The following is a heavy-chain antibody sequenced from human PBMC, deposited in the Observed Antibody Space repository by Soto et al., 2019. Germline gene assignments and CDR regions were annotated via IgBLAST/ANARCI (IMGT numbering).Heavy chain of an antibody. CDR3: ARDKWIAVAALRGYYYYGMDV. J-gene: IGHJ6*02. CDR2: IWYDGSNK. CDR1: GFTFSSYG. D-gene: IGHD6-19*01. Sequence: QVQLVESGGGVVQPGRSLRLSCAPSGFTFSSYGMHWVRQAPGKGLEWVAVIWYDGSNKYYADSVKGRFTISRDNSKNTLYLQMNSLRAEDTAVYYCARDKWIAVAALRGYYYYGMDVWGQGTTVTVSS. V-gene: IGHV3-33*01.